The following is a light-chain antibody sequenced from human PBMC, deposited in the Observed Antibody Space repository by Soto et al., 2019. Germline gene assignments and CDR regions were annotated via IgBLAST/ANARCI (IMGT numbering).Light chain of an antibody. Sequence: QSVLTQPASMSGSPGQSITISCTGTSSDIGRYDYVSWYQQLPGKAPKLIIYRVINRSSGVSDRFSGSKSGNSASLSISGLHPDDEASYFCGSYTSATTWVFGGGTKLTVL. CDR2: RVI. V-gene: IGLV2-14*03. J-gene: IGLJ3*02. CDR1: SSDIGRYDY. CDR3: GSYTSATTWV.